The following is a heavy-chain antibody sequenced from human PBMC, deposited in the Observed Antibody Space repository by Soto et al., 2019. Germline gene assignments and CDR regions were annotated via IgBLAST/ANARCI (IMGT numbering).Heavy chain of an antibody. V-gene: IGHV4-59*01. J-gene: IGHJ4*02. CDR3: ARADPDASVGY. CDR1: GGSMSSYY. D-gene: IGHD2-15*01. Sequence: PSETLSLTCTVSGGSMSSYYWTWLRQSPGRGLEWIGYISYSGSTYYNPSPKSRVTISADTSKNQFSLRMNSMIAADTAVYYCARADPDASVGYWGQGTLVTVSS. CDR2: ISYSGST.